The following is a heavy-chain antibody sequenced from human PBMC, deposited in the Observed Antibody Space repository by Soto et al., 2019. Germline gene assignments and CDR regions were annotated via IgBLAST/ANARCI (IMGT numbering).Heavy chain of an antibody. CDR3: ARAYYDILTGYEEFFDY. CDR1: GGSISSYY. CDR2: IYYSGST. J-gene: IGHJ4*02. Sequence: SETLSLTCTVSGGSISSYYWSWIRQPPGKGLEWIGYIYYSGSTNYNPSLKSRVTISVDTSKNQFSLKLSSVTAADTAVYYCARAYYDILTGYEEFFDYWGQGTLVTVSS. D-gene: IGHD3-9*01. V-gene: IGHV4-59*01.